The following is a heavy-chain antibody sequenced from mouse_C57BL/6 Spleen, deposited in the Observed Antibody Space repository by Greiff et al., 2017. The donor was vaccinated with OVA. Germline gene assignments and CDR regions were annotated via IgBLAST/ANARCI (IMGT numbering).Heavy chain of an antibody. CDR1: GYTFTDYE. CDR3: TRSALYYYGSSGFDY. D-gene: IGHD1-1*01. J-gene: IGHJ2*01. CDR2: IDPETGGT. V-gene: IGHV1-15*01. Sequence: QVQLQQSGAELVRPGASVTLSCKASGYTFTDYEMHWMKQTPVHGLEWIGAIDPETGGTAYNQKFKGKAILTADKSSSTAYMELRSLTSEDSAVYYCTRSALYYYGSSGFDYWGQGTTLTVSS.